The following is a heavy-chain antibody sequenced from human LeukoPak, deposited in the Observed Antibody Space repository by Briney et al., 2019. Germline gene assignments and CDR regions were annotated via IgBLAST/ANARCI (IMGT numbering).Heavy chain of an antibody. D-gene: IGHD3-22*01. CDR3: ARGLNYYDSRGEDFDI. V-gene: IGHV1-2*02. CDR2: INPNSGGT. CDR1: GYTFTGYY. Sequence: ASVKVSCKASGYTFTGYYMHWVRQAPGQGLEWMGWINPNSGGTNYAQKFQGRVTMTRDTSISTAYMELSRLRSDDTAVYYCARGLNYYDSRGEDFDIWGQGTMVTVSS. J-gene: IGHJ3*02.